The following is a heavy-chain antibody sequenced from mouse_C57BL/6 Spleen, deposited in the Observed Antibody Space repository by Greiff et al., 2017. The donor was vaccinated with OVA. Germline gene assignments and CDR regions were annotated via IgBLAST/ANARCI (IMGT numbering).Heavy chain of an antibody. CDR2: INPNNGGT. CDR3: ASLYYYGSSSWFAY. Sequence: VQLKESGPELVKPGASVKMSCKASGYTFTDYNMHWVKQSHGKSLEWIGYINPNNGGTSYNQKFKGKATLTVNKSSSTAYMELRSLTSEDSAVYYCASLYYYGSSSWFAYWGQGTLVTVSA. D-gene: IGHD1-1*01. V-gene: IGHV1-22*01. CDR1: GYTFTDYN. J-gene: IGHJ3*01.